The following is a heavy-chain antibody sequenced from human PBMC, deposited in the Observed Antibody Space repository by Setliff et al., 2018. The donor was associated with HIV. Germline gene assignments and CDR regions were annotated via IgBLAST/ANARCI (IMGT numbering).Heavy chain of an antibody. D-gene: IGHD3-10*01. Sequence: ASVKVSCKASGYTFSRYAMHWVRQAPGQRLEWMGWINAGNGNTKYSQKFQGRVSIARDTSASTAYMELSSLTSEDTAVYYCARGKGVGGVIITGGLDVWGQGTTVTVSS. CDR1: GYTFSRYA. CDR2: INAGNGNT. CDR3: ARGKGVGGVIITGGLDV. J-gene: IGHJ6*02. V-gene: IGHV1-3*01.